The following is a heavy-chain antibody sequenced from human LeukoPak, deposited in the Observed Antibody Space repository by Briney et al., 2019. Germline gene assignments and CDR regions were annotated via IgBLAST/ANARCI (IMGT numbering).Heavy chain of an antibody. CDR3: VRDPSNSGWAFDY. Sequence: SGGSLRLSCAACGFTFSTYAMHWVRQAPGKGLEWVAMIWYNGKNKHYADSVKGRFTISRDNSKNTLDLQMNSLRADDTAVYYCVRDPSNSGWAFDYWGQGALVTVSS. CDR1: GFTFSTYA. D-gene: IGHD6-19*01. V-gene: IGHV3-33*01. J-gene: IGHJ4*02. CDR2: IWYNGKNK.